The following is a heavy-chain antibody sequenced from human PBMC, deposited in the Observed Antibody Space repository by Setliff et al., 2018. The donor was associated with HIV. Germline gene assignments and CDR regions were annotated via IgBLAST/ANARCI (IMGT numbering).Heavy chain of an antibody. CDR2: IHYSGRT. CDR3: ANDEVGFPRITFIKVIVRM. J-gene: IGHJ6*04. D-gene: IGHD3-10*01. CDR1: GASISSYY. V-gene: IGHV4-59*01. Sequence: PSETLSLTCTVSGASISSYYWSWIRQPPGKGLEWIGYIHYSGRTDYQPSLKSRFTISRDNSKDTLYLQIDSLRVEDTAVYYCANDEVGFPRITFIKVIVRMWGEGTTVTVSS.